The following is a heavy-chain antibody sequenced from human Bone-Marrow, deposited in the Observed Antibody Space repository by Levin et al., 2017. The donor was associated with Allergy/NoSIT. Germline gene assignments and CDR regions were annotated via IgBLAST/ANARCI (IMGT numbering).Heavy chain of an antibody. CDR2: IYHTGST. J-gene: IGHJ6*02. CDR1: GASISSYY. D-gene: IGHD1-26*01. V-gene: IGHV4-59*01. Sequence: GSLRLSCTVSGASISSYYWSWIRQPPGKRLEWIGYIYHTGSTNYNPSLKSRVTISVDTSKNQFSLKLNSVTAADTAVYYCARDRVIVGTTNYYYGMDGWGQGTTVTVSS. CDR3: ARDRVIVGTTNYYYGMDG.